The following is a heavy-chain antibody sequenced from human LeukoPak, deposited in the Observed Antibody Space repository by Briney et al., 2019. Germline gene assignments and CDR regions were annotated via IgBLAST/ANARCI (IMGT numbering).Heavy chain of an antibody. D-gene: IGHD1-26*01. CDR2: ISSSSSYI. J-gene: IGHJ6*02. V-gene: IGHV3-21*01. Sequence: GSLRLSCAASGFTFSSYSMSWVRQAPGKGLEWVSSISSSSSYIYYADSVKGRFTISRDNAKNSLYLQMNSLRAEDTAVYYCARDSRVGATLAYYGMDVWGQGTTVTVSS. CDR1: GFTFSSYS. CDR3: ARDSRVGATLAYYGMDV.